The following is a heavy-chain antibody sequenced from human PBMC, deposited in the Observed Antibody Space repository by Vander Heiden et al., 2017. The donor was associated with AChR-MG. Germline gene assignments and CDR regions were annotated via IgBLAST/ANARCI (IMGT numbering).Heavy chain of an antibody. CDR2: INHSGST. D-gene: IGHD4-17*01. Sequence: QVQLQQWGAGLLKPSETLSLPCAVYGGSFSGYYWSWIRQPPGKGLEWIGEINHSGSTNYNPSLKSRVTISVDTSKNQFSLKLSSVTAADTAVYYCARGGGYGDYRAFDPWGQGTLVTVSS. CDR1: GGSFSGYY. CDR3: ARGGGYGDYRAFDP. V-gene: IGHV4-34*01. J-gene: IGHJ5*02.